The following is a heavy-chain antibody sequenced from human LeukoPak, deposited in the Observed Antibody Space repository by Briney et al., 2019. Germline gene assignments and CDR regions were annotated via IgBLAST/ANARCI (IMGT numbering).Heavy chain of an antibody. V-gene: IGHV3-23*01. J-gene: IGHJ4*02. CDR1: GFTFSSYA. CDR2: ITGDAGTT. Sequence: GGSLRLSCAASGFTFSSYAMNWVRQTPGKGLEWVSLITGDAGTTSYPDSLKGRFTISRDNSKNTLYLQLNSLSAEDTAVYYCAKTTGNGHWLIEYWGQGTLVTVSS. D-gene: IGHD4-23*01. CDR3: AKTTGNGHWLIEY.